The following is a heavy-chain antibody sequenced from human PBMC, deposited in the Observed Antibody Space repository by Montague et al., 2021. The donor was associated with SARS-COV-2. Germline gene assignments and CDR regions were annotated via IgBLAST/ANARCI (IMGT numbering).Heavy chain of an antibody. CDR3: ARGTRRVFTYDYDSSGYESDY. Sequence: SETLSLTCAVSDGSISSPNWWNWVRQPPGKGLEWIGEIYYTGNTNYNPSLKSRVTIFIDKSKNHFSLQLSSVTAADTAVYYCARGTRRVFTYDYDSSGYESDYWGQGTLVTVSS. CDR1: DGSISSPNW. CDR2: IYYTGNT. V-gene: IGHV4-4*02. J-gene: IGHJ4*02. D-gene: IGHD3-22*01.